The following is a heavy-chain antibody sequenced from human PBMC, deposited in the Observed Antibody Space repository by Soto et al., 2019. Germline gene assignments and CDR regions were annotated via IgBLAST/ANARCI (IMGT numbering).Heavy chain of an antibody. Sequence: GGSLRLSCAASGFTFSSYGINWVRQAPGKGLEWVSYISSSSSTIYYADSVKGRFTISRDNAKNPLYLQMNSLRAEDTAMYYCARGRDVVVVAVSDYWGQGTLVTVSS. V-gene: IGHV3-48*01. J-gene: IGHJ4*02. CDR3: ARGRDVVVVAVSDY. D-gene: IGHD2-15*01. CDR1: GFTFSSYG. CDR2: ISSSSSTI.